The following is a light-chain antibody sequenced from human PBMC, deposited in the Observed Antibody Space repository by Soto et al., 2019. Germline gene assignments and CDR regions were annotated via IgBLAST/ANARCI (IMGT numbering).Light chain of an antibody. CDR2: GAS. CDR1: QSVSSY. CDR3: QQYNNWPYT. J-gene: IGKJ2*01. Sequence: EIVMTQSPATLSVSPGERATLSCRASQSVSSYLAWYQQKPGQAPRLLIYGASTRATGIPARFSGSGSGTEFTLTISSLQSEDFAVYYCQQYNNWPYTFGQGTKVDIK. V-gene: IGKV3-15*01.